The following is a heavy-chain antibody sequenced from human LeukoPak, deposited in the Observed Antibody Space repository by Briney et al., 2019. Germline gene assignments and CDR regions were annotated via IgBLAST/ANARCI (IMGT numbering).Heavy chain of an antibody. CDR3: AKGYYGSGSFDY. V-gene: IGHV3-23*01. D-gene: IGHD3-10*01. Sequence: PGRSLRLSCAASGFTFSSYGMHWVRQAPGKGLEWVSGISGSGGSTHYADSVKGRFTISRDNSKNTLYLQMNSLRAEDTAVYYCAKGYYGSGSFDYWGQGTLVTVSS. CDR2: ISGSGGST. J-gene: IGHJ4*02. CDR1: GFTFSSYG.